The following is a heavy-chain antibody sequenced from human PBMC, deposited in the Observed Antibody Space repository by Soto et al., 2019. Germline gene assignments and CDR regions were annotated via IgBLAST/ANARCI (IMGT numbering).Heavy chain of an antibody. CDR3: ARDFEYDYVWGSPLGGNKFDY. CDR2: ISYDGSNK. CDR1: GFTFSSYA. J-gene: IGHJ4*02. D-gene: IGHD3-16*01. Sequence: GGSLRLSCAASGFTFSSYAMHWVRQAPGKGLEWVAVISYDGSNKYYADSVKGRFTISRDNSKNTLYLQMNSLRAEDTAVYYCARDFEYDYVWGSPLGGNKFDYWGQGTLVTVSS. V-gene: IGHV3-30-3*01.